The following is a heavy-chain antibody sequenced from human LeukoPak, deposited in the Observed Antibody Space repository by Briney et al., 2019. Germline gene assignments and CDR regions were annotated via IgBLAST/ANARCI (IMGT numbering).Heavy chain of an antibody. J-gene: IGHJ4*02. CDR3: ARSTGGWSYFDH. CDR1: GGSISSNY. V-gene: IGHV4-59*01. Sequence: KPSETLSLTCTVSGGSISSNYWSWIRQPPGKGLEWIGYIYDSGTTDYNPSLKSRATISEDMSKNQFSLKVRSVTAADTAVYYCARSTGGWSYFDHWGQGILVTVSS. D-gene: IGHD6-19*01. CDR2: IYDSGTT.